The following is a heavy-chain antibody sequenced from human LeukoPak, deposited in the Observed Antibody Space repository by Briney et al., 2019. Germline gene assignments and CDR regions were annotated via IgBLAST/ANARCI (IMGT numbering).Heavy chain of an antibody. CDR1: GFTFSSYG. V-gene: IGHV3-23*01. Sequence: GGSLRLSCAASGFTFSSYGMHWVRQAPGKGLEWVSAISGSGGSTYYADSVKGRFTISRDNSKNTLYLQMNSLRAEDTAVYYCARRGPVVPAARLDLDYWGQGTLVTVSS. CDR2: ISGSGGST. D-gene: IGHD2-2*01. J-gene: IGHJ4*02. CDR3: ARRGPVVPAARLDLDY.